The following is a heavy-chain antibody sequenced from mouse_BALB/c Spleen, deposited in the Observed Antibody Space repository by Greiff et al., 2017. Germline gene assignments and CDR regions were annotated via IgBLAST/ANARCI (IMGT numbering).Heavy chain of an antibody. CDR1: GDSITSCY. J-gene: IGHJ4*01. Sequence: EVKLMESGPSLVKPSQTLSLTCSVTGDSITSCYWNWIRKFPGNKLEYMGYISYSGSTYYNPSLKSRISITRDTSKNQYYLQLNSVTTEDTATYYCARRDPYAMDYWGQGTTVTVSS. V-gene: IGHV3-8*02. CDR3: ARRDPYAMDY. CDR2: ISYSGST.